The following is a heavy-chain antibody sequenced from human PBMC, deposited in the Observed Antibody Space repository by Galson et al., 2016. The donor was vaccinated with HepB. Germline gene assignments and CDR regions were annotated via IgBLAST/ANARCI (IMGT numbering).Heavy chain of an antibody. CDR1: GFSFSTFA. D-gene: IGHD6-19*01. CDR3: ARALSGWDGFDY. CDR2: ITGTGGGT. J-gene: IGHJ4*02. V-gene: IGHV3-23*01. Sequence: SLRLSCAASGFSFSTFAMSWVRQAPGKGLEWISGITGTGGGTYYADSVKGRFTISRDNSKNTVYLEMKSLRAEDTAVYYCARALSGWDGFDYWGQGTLVIVSS.